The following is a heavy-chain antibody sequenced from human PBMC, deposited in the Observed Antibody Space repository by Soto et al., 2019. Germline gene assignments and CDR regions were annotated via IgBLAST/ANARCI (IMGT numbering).Heavy chain of an antibody. CDR2: ISYDGSNK. D-gene: IGHD6-6*01. CDR3: AKGQLVLPYYYYYGMDV. CDR1: GFTFSSYA. V-gene: IGHV3-30*04. J-gene: IGHJ6*02. Sequence: PGGSLRLSCAASGFTFSSYAMHWVRQAPGKGLEWVAVISYDGSNKYYADSVKGRFTISRDNSKNTLYLQMNSLRAEDTAVYYCAKGQLVLPYYYYYGMDVWGQGTTVTVSS.